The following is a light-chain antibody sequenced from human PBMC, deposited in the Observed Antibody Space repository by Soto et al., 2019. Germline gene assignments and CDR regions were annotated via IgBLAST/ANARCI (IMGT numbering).Light chain of an antibody. CDR3: SSYAASNTYV. J-gene: IGLJ1*01. Sequence: SFLTQPASACGSPGQSVTISCSGTSSDPGGYYYVSWYQQHPGKAPKLIIYEVSKRPSGVPDRFSGSKSGNTASLTVSGLQAEDEADYYCSSYAASNTYVFGTGTKVTVL. CDR2: EVS. CDR1: SSDPGGYYY. V-gene: IGLV2-8*01.